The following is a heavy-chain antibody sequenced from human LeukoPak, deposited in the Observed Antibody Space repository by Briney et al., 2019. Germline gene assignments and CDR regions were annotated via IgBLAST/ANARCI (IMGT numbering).Heavy chain of an antibody. CDR3: AKRVGPTGQRDPLFDY. V-gene: IGHV3-23*01. D-gene: IGHD1-26*01. Sequence: GSLRLSCAASGFSFSSYAMSWVRQAPGKGLEWVAHISGSGGSTYYADSVKGRFTISRDNSKDTLNLQMNSLRAEDTAVYYCAKRVGPTGQRDPLFDYWGQGTLVIVSS. CDR1: GFSFSSYA. J-gene: IGHJ4*02. CDR2: ISGSGGST.